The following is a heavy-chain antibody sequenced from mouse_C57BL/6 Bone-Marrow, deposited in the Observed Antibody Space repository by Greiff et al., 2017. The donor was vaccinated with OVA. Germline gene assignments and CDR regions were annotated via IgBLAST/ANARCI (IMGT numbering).Heavy chain of an antibody. CDR1: GYSFTGYY. V-gene: IGHV1-42*01. Sequence: EVQLQQSGPELVKPGASVKISCKASGYSFTGYYMNWVKQSPEKSLEWIGEINPSTGGTTYNQKFKAKATLTVDKSSSTAYMQLKSLTSEDSAVYYCARSGSYGSSYGYFDYWGQGTTLTVSS. CDR3: ARSGSYGSSYGYFDY. J-gene: IGHJ2*01. D-gene: IGHD1-1*01. CDR2: INPSTGGT.